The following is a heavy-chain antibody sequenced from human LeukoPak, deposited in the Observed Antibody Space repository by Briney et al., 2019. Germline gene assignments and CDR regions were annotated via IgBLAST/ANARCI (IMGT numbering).Heavy chain of an antibody. CDR3: ARDIRYRSGWFSH. CDR1: GFNFPRYT. CDR2: ISSGGENI. J-gene: IGHJ4*02. Sequence: GGSLRLSCAASGFNFPRYTMNWVRQAPGKGLEWVSSISSGGENIYYADSVKGRFTISRDDAKTSLFLQMNSLRVEDTAVYYCARDIRYRSGWFSHWGQGTLVPVSS. D-gene: IGHD6-19*01. V-gene: IGHV3-21*01.